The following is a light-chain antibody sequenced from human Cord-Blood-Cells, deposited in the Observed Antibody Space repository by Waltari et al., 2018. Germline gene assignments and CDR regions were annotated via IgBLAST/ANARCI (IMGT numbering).Light chain of an antibody. Sequence: AIRLTQSPSSLPASKGGRVTSTCRASQGISSYLAWYQQKPGKAPKLLIYAASTLQSGVPSSYSGSGSGTDFTLTISCLQSEDFATYYCQQYDSYPYTFGQGTKLEIK. CDR1: QGISSY. CDR3: QQYDSYPYT. CDR2: AAS. J-gene: IGKJ2*01. V-gene: IGKV1-8*01.